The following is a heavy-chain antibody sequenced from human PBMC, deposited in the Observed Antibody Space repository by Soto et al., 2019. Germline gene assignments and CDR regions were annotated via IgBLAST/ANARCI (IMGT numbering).Heavy chain of an antibody. CDR2: ISDGSTVT. CDR3: AREGGLVGYTSSFDY. CDR1: GFTFSGYY. V-gene: IGHV3-11*05. J-gene: IGHJ4*02. Sequence: QVQLVESGGGLVKPGGSLRLSCAASGFTFSGYYMSWIRQAPGKGLEWLSYISDGSTVTHYADSVKGRFTISRDNAENSLYLQMDSLRAEDTAVYYCAREGGLVGYTSSFDYWGRGTLVTVFS. D-gene: IGHD1-26*01.